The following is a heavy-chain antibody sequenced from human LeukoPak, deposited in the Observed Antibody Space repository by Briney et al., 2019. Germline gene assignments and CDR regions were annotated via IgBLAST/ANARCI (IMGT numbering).Heavy chain of an antibody. V-gene: IGHV3-53*01. CDR2: IYSGGNT. CDR1: RFTVSSNY. CDR3: ARRGDGGRSFDY. D-gene: IGHD4-23*01. Sequence: GGSLRLSCAASRFTVSSNYLSWVRQAPGKGLECVSVIYSGGNTYHADSVKGRFTISRDNSKNTLFLQMNSLRAEDTAVYYCARRGDGGRSFDYWGQGTLVTVSS. J-gene: IGHJ4*02.